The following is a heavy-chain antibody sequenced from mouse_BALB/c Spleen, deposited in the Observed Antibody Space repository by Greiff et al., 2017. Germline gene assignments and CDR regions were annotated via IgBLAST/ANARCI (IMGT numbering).Heavy chain of an antibody. V-gene: IGHV1-69*02. J-gene: IGHJ1*01. CDR2: IYPSDSYT. CDR3: TRYYYGSSSLYWYFDV. Sequence: VQLQQSGAELVRPGASVKLSCKASGYTFTSYWINWVKQRPGQGLEWIGNIYPSDSYTNYNQKFKDKATLTVDKSSSTAYMQLSSPTSEDSAVYYCTRYYYGSSSLYWYFDVWGAGTTVTVSS. D-gene: IGHD1-1*01. CDR1: GYTFTSYW.